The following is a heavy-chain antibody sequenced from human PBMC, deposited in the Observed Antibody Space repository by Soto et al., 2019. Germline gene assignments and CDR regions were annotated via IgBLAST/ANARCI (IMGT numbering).Heavy chain of an antibody. Sequence: PSETLSLTCNVSGGSVSDYYWSWIRQAPGKGLEWIGYIHERGVTNYNPSLKSRVTMSVDTSKNQFSLTLRSVHTADTAIYFCARDPAGDYGHWGRGTLVTVPQ. J-gene: IGHJ4*02. CDR1: GGSVSDYY. D-gene: IGHD4-17*01. V-gene: IGHV4-59*02. CDR3: ARDPAGDYGH. CDR2: IHERGVT.